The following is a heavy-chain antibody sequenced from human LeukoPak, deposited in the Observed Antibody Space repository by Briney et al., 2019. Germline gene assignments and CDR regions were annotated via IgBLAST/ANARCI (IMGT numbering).Heavy chain of an antibody. CDR3: AREAEGYDILTGYYPYYYYYYMDV. CDR2: IYTSGST. J-gene: IGHJ6*03. V-gene: IGHV4-61*02. D-gene: IGHD3-9*01. CDR1: GGSISSGSYY. Sequence: SETLSLTCTVSGGSISSGSYYWSWIRQPAGKGLEWIGRIYTSGSTNYNPSLKSRVTISVDTSKNQFSLKLSSVTAADTAVYYCAREAEGYDILTGYYPYYYYYYMDVWGKGTTVTISS.